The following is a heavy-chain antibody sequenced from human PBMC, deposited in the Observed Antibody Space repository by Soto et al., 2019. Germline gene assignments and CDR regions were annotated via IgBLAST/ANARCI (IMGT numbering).Heavy chain of an antibody. Sequence: AGGSLRLSCAASGFTFDDYTMHWVRQAPGKGLEWVSLISWDGGSTYYADSVKGRFTISRDNSKNSLYLQMNSLRTEDTALYYCAISVRCSGGSCYQYFDYWGQGTLVTVSS. J-gene: IGHJ4*02. V-gene: IGHV3-43*01. CDR1: GFTFDDYT. CDR2: ISWDGGST. CDR3: AISVRCSGGSCYQYFDY. D-gene: IGHD2-15*01.